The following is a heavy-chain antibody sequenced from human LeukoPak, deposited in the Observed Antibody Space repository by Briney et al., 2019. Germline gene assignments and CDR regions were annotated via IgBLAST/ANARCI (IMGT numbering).Heavy chain of an antibody. CDR2: ISSSSSTI. Sequence: PGGSLRLSCAASGFTFSSNPMNWVRRAPGKGLEWVSDISSSSSTIYYADSVKGRFTISRDNAKNSLYLQMNSLRVEDTAVYYCARDISSASRGMDVWGKGTTVTVSS. J-gene: IGHJ6*03. CDR3: ARDISSASRGMDV. D-gene: IGHD6-6*01. V-gene: IGHV3-48*01. CDR1: GFTFSSNP.